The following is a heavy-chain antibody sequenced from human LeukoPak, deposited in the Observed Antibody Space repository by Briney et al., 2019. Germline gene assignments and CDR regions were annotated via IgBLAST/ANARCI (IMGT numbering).Heavy chain of an antibody. Sequence: TGGSLRLACAVSGFIFDDFAMHWVRQVPGKGLEWVSGISWNGDYIRYADSAKSRFTISRDNAKNSLNLQMTSLRREDTALYFCVRDFDGDFDAFDVWGQGTKVTVSS. D-gene: IGHD4-17*01. CDR3: VRDFDGDFDAFDV. J-gene: IGHJ3*01. CDR2: ISWNGDYI. V-gene: IGHV3-9*01. CDR1: GFIFDDFA.